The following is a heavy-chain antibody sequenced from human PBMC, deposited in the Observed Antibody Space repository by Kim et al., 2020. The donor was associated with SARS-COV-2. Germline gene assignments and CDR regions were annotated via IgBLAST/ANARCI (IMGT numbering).Heavy chain of an antibody. CDR1: GFIFRGFW. CDR2: INQDGSDA. CDR3: ARVLGDYGYYSYNWFHP. Sequence: GGSLRLSCASSGFIFRGFWMSWVRQAPGRGLEWVANINQDGSDAFYVDSVKGRFTISRDNTKKSLYLQMSSLRVADTAVYYCARVLGDYGYYSYNWFHPWGQGTLVTVSS. V-gene: IGHV3-7*01. D-gene: IGHD5-18*01. J-gene: IGHJ5*02.